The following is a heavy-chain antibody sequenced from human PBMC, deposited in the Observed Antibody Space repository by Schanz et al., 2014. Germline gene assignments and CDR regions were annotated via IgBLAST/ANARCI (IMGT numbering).Heavy chain of an antibody. CDR2: VYFSGTT. J-gene: IGHJ5*02. CDR3: ARHGGYYDVLNSFDI. D-gene: IGHD3-16*01. CDR1: GGSISSGKSY. Sequence: QLQLQESGPGLVKPSETLSLTCTVSGGSISSGKSYWGWIRQSPEEGLQYIGSVYFSGTTAYSPSLKGRVTISVDPSKNQFSLMLTSVTAADTAVYFCARHGGYYDVLNSFDIWGQGTLVTVSS. V-gene: IGHV4-39*01.